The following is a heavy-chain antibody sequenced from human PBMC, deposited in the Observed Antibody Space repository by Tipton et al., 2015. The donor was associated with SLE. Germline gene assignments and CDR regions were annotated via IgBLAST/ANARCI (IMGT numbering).Heavy chain of an antibody. D-gene: IGHD2/OR15-2a*01. Sequence: SLRLSCAASGYTFSSFWMHWVRQVPGKGLVWVSRINNDGSFTKYADSVKGRFTISRDNAKNSLYLQMNSLRDEDTAVYYCARGKYYFDYWGQGALVTVSS. J-gene: IGHJ4*02. V-gene: IGHV3-74*03. CDR1: GYTFSSFW. CDR2: INNDGSFT. CDR3: ARGKYYFDY.